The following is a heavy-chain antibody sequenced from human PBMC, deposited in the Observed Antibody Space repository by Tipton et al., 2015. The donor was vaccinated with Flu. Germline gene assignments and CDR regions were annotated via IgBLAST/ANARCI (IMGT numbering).Heavy chain of an antibody. Sequence: GLVKPSETLSLTCAVYGVSFSGYYRSWIRQPPGKGLEWIGEINHSGSTNYNPSLKSRVTISVDTSKNQFSLKLSSVTAADTAVYYCPRGNGDYVYYWGQGTLVTVSS. CDR2: INHSGST. D-gene: IGHD4-17*01. V-gene: IGHV4-34*01. J-gene: IGHJ4*02. CDR1: GVSFSGYY. CDR3: PRGNGDYVYY.